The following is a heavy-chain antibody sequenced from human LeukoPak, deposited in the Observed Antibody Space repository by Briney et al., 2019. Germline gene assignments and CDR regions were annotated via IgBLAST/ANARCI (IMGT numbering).Heavy chain of an antibody. CDR1: GFTFSSYG. CDR2: IRYDGSNK. J-gene: IGHJ4*02. Sequence: GGSLRLSCAASGFTFSSYGMHWVRQAPGKGLEWVAFIRYDGSNKYYADSVKGRLTISRDNSKNTLYLQMNSLRAEDTAVYYCAKAVAGMKSHFDYWGQGTLVTVSS. D-gene: IGHD6-19*01. CDR3: AKAVAGMKSHFDY. V-gene: IGHV3-30*02.